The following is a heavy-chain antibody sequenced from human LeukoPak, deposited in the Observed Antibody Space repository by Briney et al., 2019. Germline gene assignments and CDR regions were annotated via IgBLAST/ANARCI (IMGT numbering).Heavy chain of an antibody. CDR3: ARAVQYFDWLDPYYFDY. Sequence: GGSLRLSCAASGFTVSSNYMSWVRQAPGKGLEWVSVIYSGGSTYYADSVKGRFTISRDNSKNTLYLQMNSLRAEDTAVYYCARAVQYFDWLDPYYFDYWGQGTLVTVSS. CDR2: IYSGGST. V-gene: IGHV3-66*01. CDR1: GFTVSSNY. J-gene: IGHJ4*02. D-gene: IGHD3-9*01.